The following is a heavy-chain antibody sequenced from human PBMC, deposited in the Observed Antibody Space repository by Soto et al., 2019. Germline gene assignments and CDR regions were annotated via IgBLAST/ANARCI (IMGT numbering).Heavy chain of an antibody. CDR2: IYYSGST. Sequence: PSETLSLTCAVSGYSISSGSYYWSWIRQPPGKGLEWIGYIYYSGSTNYNPSLKSRVTISVDTSKNQFSLKLSSVTAADTAVYYCARDVNYDFWTGYGGYYYYYGMDVWGQGTTVTVSS. CDR3: ARDVNYDFWTGYGGYYYYYGMDV. D-gene: IGHD3-3*01. CDR1: GYSISSGSYY. J-gene: IGHJ6*02. V-gene: IGHV4-61*01.